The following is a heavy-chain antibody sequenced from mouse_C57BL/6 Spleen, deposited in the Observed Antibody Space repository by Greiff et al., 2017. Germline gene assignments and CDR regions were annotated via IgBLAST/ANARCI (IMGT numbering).Heavy chain of an antibody. V-gene: IGHV2-5*01. J-gene: IGHJ4*01. CDR2: IWRGGST. CDR1: GFSLTSYG. Sequence: QVQLQQSGPGLVQPSQSLSITCTVSGFSLTSYGVHWVRQSPGKGLAWLGVIWRGGSTDYTAAFMSRLSIPKDNSKSQVFFKMNSLQADDTAIYYCAKKDYYGSSYAMDYWGQGTSVAVSS. D-gene: IGHD1-1*01. CDR3: AKKDYYGSSYAMDY.